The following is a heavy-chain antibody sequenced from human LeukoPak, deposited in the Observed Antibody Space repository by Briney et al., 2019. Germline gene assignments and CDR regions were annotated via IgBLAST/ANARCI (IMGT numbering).Heavy chain of an antibody. J-gene: IGHJ5*02. CDR2: IYYSGST. Sequence: PSETLSLTCTVSGDSISSGDYYWSWLRQPAGKGLEWIGYIYYSGSTNYNPSLKSRVTISVDTSKNQFSLKLSSVTAADTAVYYCARDRRIAAAGTQVRGGFDPWGQGTLVTVSS. CDR3: ARDRRIAAAGTQVRGGFDP. CDR1: GDSISSGDYY. V-gene: IGHV4-61*10. D-gene: IGHD6-13*01.